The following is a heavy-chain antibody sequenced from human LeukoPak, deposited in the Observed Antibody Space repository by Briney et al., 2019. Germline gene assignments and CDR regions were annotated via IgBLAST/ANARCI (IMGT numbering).Heavy chain of an antibody. D-gene: IGHD3-16*01. J-gene: IGHJ3*02. CDR2: IIPKFDTT. CDR1: GGTFSNYA. Sequence: GASVKVSCKASGGTFSNYALSWVRQAPGQGLEWMGIIIPKFDTTTYAQKFQGRVTITADKSTSTAYMELSSLRSEDTAVYYCARGGVDAFDIWGQGTMVTVSS. V-gene: IGHV1-69*06. CDR3: ARGGVDAFDI.